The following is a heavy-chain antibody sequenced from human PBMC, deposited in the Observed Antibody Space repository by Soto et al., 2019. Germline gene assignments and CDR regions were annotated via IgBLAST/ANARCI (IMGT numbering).Heavy chain of an antibody. D-gene: IGHD4-17*01. V-gene: IGHV2-26*01. CDR1: GCSLTNGRMG. J-gene: IGHJ6*02. Sequence: QVTLKESGPVLVKPTETLTLTCSVSGCSLTNGRMGVSWIRQPSGKALEWLAHFFSDAERSYSTSMQSRLNMYKDSSGSQVVLTMTNMAPADTATYFCARMDGDYNYYGLDVWGHGIAVTVSS. CDR3: ARMDGDYNYYGLDV. CDR2: FFSDAER.